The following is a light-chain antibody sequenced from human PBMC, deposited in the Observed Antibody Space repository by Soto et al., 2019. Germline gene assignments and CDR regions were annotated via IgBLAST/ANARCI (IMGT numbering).Light chain of an antibody. CDR3: VQGTHWPRT. Sequence: DVVMTQSPIFLPVTLGQPASISCRSSESLLFSDGNTYLTWLHQRPGQSPRRLIYKVSKRGSGVPDRFSGSGSGTDFTLKISRVEAEDVGLYYCVQGTHWPRTFGQGTKVEIK. CDR1: ESLLFSDGNTY. V-gene: IGKV2-30*01. CDR2: KVS. J-gene: IGKJ1*01.